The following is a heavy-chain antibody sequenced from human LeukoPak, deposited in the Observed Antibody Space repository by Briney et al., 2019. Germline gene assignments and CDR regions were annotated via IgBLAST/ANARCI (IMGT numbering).Heavy chain of an antibody. J-gene: IGHJ5*02. CDR2: ISYSGGT. V-gene: IGHV4-31*03. CDR1: GGSISSGGCY. Sequence: PSQTLSLTCTVSGGSISSGGCYWSWIRQHPGTGPEWIGCISYSGGTYYNPSLKSRVIISIDTSKNQFSLILSSVTSADTAVYYCARGTTIFGVVIANPNWFDPWGQGTLVTVSS. D-gene: IGHD3-3*01. CDR3: ARGTTIFGVVIANPNWFDP.